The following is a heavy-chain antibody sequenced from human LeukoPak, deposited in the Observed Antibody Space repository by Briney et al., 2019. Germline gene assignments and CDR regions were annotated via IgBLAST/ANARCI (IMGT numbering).Heavy chain of an antibody. V-gene: IGHV3-43*02. Sequence: PGGYLRLSCAASGFTFDDYAMHWVRQAPGKGLEWVSLISGDGGSTYYADSVKGRFTISRDNSKNSLYLQMNSLRTEDTALYYCAKDLAWGAAAGMVFDYWGQGTLVTVSS. CDR3: AKDLAWGAAAGMVFDY. CDR2: ISGDGGST. J-gene: IGHJ4*02. D-gene: IGHD6-13*01. CDR1: GFTFDDYA.